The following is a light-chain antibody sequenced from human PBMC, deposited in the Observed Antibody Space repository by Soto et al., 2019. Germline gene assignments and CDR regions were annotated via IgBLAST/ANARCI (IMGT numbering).Light chain of an antibody. CDR3: QQYNTYYS. V-gene: IGKV1-39*01. Sequence: DIQMTQSPSSLSASVGDRVTITCRASQSISSYLNWYQQKPGKAPKLLIYAASSLQTGVSSRFSGSGSGTEFTLTISSLQPDDFATYYCQQYNTYYSFGQGTKVDIK. J-gene: IGKJ2*03. CDR1: QSISSY. CDR2: AAS.